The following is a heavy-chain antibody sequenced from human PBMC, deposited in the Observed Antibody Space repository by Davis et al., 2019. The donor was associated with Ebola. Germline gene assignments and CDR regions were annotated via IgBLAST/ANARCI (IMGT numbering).Heavy chain of an antibody. J-gene: IGHJ5*02. V-gene: IGHV4-59*11. D-gene: IGHD2/OR15-2a*01. CDR1: GGSISSHY. CDR3: AVQYSNGWFDP. CDR2: IHYSGTT. Sequence: SETLPLTCSVSGGSISSHYWSWLRQPPGKALEWIGYIHYSGTTSKNPSLKSRVTMSVDMSKNQFSLRLASVTAADTAVYYCAVQYSNGWFDPWGQGTLVTVSS.